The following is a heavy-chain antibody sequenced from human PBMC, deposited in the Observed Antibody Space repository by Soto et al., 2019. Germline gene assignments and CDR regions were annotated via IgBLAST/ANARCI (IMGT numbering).Heavy chain of an antibody. D-gene: IGHD7-27*01. CDR2: MNPNSGNT. CDR1: GYTFTSYD. Sequence: QVQLVQSGAEVKKPGASVKVSCKASGYTFTSYDINWVRQATGQGLEWMGWMNPNSGNTGDAQKFQGRVTMTRNTSISTAYMELSSLSSEVTAVYYCARGLRLNGDQPPGYWGQGTLVTVSS. J-gene: IGHJ4*02. CDR3: ARGLRLNGDQPPGY. V-gene: IGHV1-8*01.